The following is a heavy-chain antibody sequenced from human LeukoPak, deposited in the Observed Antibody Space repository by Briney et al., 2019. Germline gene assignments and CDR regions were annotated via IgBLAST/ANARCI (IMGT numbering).Heavy chain of an antibody. CDR2: ISAYNGNT. CDR1: GYTFTIYG. J-gene: IGHJ3*02. Sequence: ASVTVSCKASGYTFTIYGIRWVRQAPGQGLEWMGWISAYNGNTNYAQKLQGRVTMTTDTSTSAAYMELRSLRSDDTAVYYCARERTYDAFDIWGQGTMVTVSS. CDR3: ARERTYDAFDI. V-gene: IGHV1-18*01.